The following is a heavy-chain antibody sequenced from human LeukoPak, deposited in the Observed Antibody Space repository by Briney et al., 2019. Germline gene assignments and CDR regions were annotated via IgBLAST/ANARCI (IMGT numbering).Heavy chain of an antibody. CDR3: ARLEYYGLPY. J-gene: IGHJ4*02. Sequence: SETLSLTCNVSGGSISDYYWSWLRQPPGKGLEWTGYIYYSGGTNYNPSLKSRVTISVDTSKNQFSLKLSSVTAADTAVYYCARLEYYGLPYWGQGSLVTVSS. D-gene: IGHD3-10*01. CDR2: IYYSGGT. CDR1: GGSISDYY. V-gene: IGHV4-59*08.